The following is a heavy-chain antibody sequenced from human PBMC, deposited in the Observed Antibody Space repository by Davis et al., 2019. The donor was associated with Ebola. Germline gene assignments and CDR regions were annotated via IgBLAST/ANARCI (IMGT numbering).Heavy chain of an antibody. J-gene: IGHJ4*02. D-gene: IGHD6-13*01. CDR3: VRSYGGGPNSWYVY. CDR1: GFTFNSYG. CDR2: ISDDGSNK. V-gene: IGHV3-30*03. Sequence: PGGSLRLSCAASGFTFNSYGMHWVRQAPGKGLEWLAVISDDGSNKYYADSVEGRFTISRDNSKETLYLQVNSLRSDDTAVYYCVRSYGGGPNSWYVYWGQGTLVTVSS.